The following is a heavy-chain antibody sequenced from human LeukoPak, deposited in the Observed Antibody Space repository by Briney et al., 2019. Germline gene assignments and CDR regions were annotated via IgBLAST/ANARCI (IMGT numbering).Heavy chain of an antibody. V-gene: IGHV3-23*01. J-gene: IGHJ4*02. CDR1: GFTFSSYG. D-gene: IGHD3-22*01. CDR3: ARDYYDSSGYLRFDY. Sequence: GGSLRLSCAASGFTFSSYGMSWVRQAPGKGLEWVSAISGSGGSTYYADSVKGRFTISRDNSKNTLYLQMNSLRAEDTAVYYCARDYYDSSGYLRFDYWGQGTLVTVSS. CDR2: ISGSGGST.